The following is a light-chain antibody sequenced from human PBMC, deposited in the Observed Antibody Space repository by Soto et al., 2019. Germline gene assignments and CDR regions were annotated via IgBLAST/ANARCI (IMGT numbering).Light chain of an antibody. Sequence: EIVMTHSPGTLSLSPGERATLSCRASQSVISSYLAWYHQKPGQAPRLLIYGASTRATGIPARFSGSGSGTEFTLTISSLQSEDFAVYYCQQYNNWPPTWTFGQGTKVDVK. CDR1: QSVISSY. V-gene: IGKV3-15*01. CDR2: GAS. CDR3: QQYNNWPPTWT. J-gene: IGKJ1*01.